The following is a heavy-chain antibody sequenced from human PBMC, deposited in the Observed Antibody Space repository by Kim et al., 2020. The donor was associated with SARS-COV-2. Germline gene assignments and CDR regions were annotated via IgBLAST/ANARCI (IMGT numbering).Heavy chain of an antibody. CDR3: ARGLSGSSWPYYYYMDV. D-gene: IGHD6-13*01. J-gene: IGHJ6*03. Sequence: SETLSLTCAVYGGSFSGYYWSWIRQPPGKGLEWIGEINHSGSTNYNPSLKSRVTISVDTSKNQFSLKLSSVTAADTAVYYCARGLSGSSWPYYYYMDVWGKGTTVTVSS. V-gene: IGHV4-34*01. CDR1: GGSFSGYY. CDR2: INHSGST.